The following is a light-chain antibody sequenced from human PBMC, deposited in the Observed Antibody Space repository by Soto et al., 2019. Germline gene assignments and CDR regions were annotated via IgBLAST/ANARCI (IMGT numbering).Light chain of an antibody. V-gene: IGKV3-15*01. CDR1: QSVSRN. Sequence: EIVMTQSPDTLSVSPGEGGTLSCRASQSVSRNVAWYQQKPGQAPRLLIYGGSTRVTGIPARFSGSGSGIEFTLTISSLQSEDFAVYYCQQYNNWPPVRTFGQGTKVEIK. CDR2: GGS. CDR3: QQYNNWPPVRT. J-gene: IGKJ1*01.